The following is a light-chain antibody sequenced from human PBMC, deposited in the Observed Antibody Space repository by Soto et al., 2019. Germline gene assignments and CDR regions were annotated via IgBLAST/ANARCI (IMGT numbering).Light chain of an antibody. J-gene: IGKJ5*01. CDR1: ESVSSY. V-gene: IGKV3-20*01. CDR3: QQYGSSIT. CDR2: GAS. Sequence: EIVLTQSPATLSLSPGERATLSCRASESVSSYLAWYQQKPGQAPRLLTYGASSRATGIPDRFSGGGSGTDFTLTVTRLEPEDFAVYYCQQYGSSITFGQGTRLEI.